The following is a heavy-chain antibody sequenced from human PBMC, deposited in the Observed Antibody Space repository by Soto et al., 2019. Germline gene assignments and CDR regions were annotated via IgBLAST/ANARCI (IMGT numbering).Heavy chain of an antibody. CDR2: INSDGSST. D-gene: IGHD2-15*01. CDR3: ARTSLVVAAATREDY. CDR1: GFTFSSYW. Sequence: EVQLVESGGALVQPGGSLRLSCAASGFTFSSYWMHWVRQAPGKGLVWVSRINSDGSSTSYADSVKGRFTISRDNAKNTLYLQMYSLRAEYTAVYYCARTSLVVAAATREDYWGQGTLVTVSS. J-gene: IGHJ4*02. V-gene: IGHV3-74*01.